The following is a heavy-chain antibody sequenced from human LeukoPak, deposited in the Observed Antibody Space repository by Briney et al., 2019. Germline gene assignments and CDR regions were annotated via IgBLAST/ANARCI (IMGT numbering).Heavy chain of an antibody. CDR2: ISGSRSYM. J-gene: IGHJ4*02. CDR3: ARDLYSGYGGFDY. D-gene: IGHD5-12*01. CDR1: GFTFSTYS. V-gene: IGHV3-21*01. Sequence: PGGSLRLSCAASGFTFSTYSMNWVRQAPGKGLEWVSSISGSRSYMYYADSVKGRFTISRDNAKNSLYLQMNSLRAEDTAVYYCARDLYSGYGGFDYWGQGTLVTVSS.